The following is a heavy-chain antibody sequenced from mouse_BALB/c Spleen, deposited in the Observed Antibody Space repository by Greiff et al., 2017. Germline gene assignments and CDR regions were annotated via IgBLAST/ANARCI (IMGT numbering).Heavy chain of an antibody. Sequence: VQLQQSGAELVRSGASVKLSCTASGFNIKDYYMHWVKQRPEQGLEWIGWIDPENGDTEYAPKFQGKATMTADTSSNTAYLQLSSLTSEDTAVYYCTAPLYDYGGFAYWGQGTLVTVSA. V-gene: IGHV14-4*02. CDR2: IDPENGDT. D-gene: IGHD2-4*01. CDR3: TAPLYDYGGFAY. CDR1: GFNIKDYY. J-gene: IGHJ3*01.